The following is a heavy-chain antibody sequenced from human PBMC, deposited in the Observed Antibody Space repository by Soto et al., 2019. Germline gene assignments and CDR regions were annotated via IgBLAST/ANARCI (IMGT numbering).Heavy chain of an antibody. V-gene: IGHV3-23*01. J-gene: IGHJ6*03. CDR3: AKSGDGDADGYYYYYYMDV. Sequence: GGSLRLSCAASGFTFSSYAMSWVRQAPGKGLEWVSAISGSGGSTYYADSVKGRFTISRDNSKNTLYLQMNSLRAEDTAVYYCAKSGDGDADGYYYYYYMDVWGKGTTVTVSS. D-gene: IGHD4-17*01. CDR1: GFTFSSYA. CDR2: ISGSGGST.